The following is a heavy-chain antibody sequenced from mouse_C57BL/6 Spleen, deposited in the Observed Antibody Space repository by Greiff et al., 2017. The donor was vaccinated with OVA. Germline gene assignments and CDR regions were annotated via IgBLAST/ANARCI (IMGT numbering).Heavy chain of an antibody. CDR3: ARGAIYAMDY. Sequence: VQLQQSGPELVKPGASVKISCKASGYTFTDYYMNWVKQSHGKSLEWIGDINPNNGGTRYNQKFKGKATLTVDKSSSTAYMELRSLTSKDSAVYYCARGAIYAMDYWGQGTSVTVTS. J-gene: IGHJ4*01. CDR2: INPNNGGT. CDR1: GYTFTDYY. V-gene: IGHV1-26*01.